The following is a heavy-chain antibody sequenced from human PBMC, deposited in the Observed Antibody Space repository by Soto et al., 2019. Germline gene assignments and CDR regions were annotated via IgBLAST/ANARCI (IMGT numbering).Heavy chain of an antibody. CDR3: ARRGSGSYYDY. J-gene: IGHJ4*02. Sequence: EVQLLESGGGLIEPGGSQRLSGAASGFTFSTYAMRWVRQAPVKGLEWVSAVSGSGDSTYYADSVKGRFTISRDNSKNTLYLQMNSLRAEDTAVYYCARRGSGSYYDYWGQGTLVTVSS. CDR2: VSGSGDST. V-gene: IGHV3-23*01. D-gene: IGHD1-26*01. CDR1: GFTFSTYA.